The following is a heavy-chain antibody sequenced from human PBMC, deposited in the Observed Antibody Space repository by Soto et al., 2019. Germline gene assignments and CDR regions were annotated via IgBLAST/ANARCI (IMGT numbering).Heavy chain of an antibody. D-gene: IGHD2-8*01. CDR3: AKDRLNGNGIFDAFDI. Sequence: GGSLRLSCAAAGFTFSIHAMSWVRQAPGKGLEWGSSIGSSDIYYADSVRGRFTASRDNCNNMLFLAMNTLRADDTAVYYCAKDRLNGNGIFDAFDILGQRTIVSVSS. CDR2: IGSSDI. J-gene: IGHJ3*02. V-gene: IGHV3-23*01. CDR1: GFTFSIHA.